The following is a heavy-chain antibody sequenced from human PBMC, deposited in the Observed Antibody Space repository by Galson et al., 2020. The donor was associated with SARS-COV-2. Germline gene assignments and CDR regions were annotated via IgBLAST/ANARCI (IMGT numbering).Heavy chain of an antibody. CDR3: AADRGQYYDFWWGYSYGLDV. V-gene: IGHV1-58*01. Sequence: SVKVSCKASAFTFTSSALQWVRQARGQRLEWIGWIVVGSGNTNYAQKFQERVTITRDMSTSTAYMELSSLRSEDTAVYYCAADRGQYYDFWWGYSYGLDVWGQGITVTVSS. D-gene: IGHD3-3*01. CDR2: IVVGSGNT. CDR1: AFTFTSSA. J-gene: IGHJ6*02.